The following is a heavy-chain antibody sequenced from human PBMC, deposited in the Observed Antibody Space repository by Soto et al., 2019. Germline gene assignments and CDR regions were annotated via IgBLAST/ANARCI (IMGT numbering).Heavy chain of an antibody. CDR1: GYTFTSYG. V-gene: IGHV1-18*01. D-gene: IGHD3-3*01. CDR2: ISAYNGNT. J-gene: IGHJ6*03. Sequence: ASVKVSCKASGYTFTSYGISWVRQAPGQGLEWMGWISAYNGNTNYAQKLQGRVTMTTDTSTRTAYMELRSLRSDDTAVYYCARDKGVVGNYDFWSGYTGTYYYMDVWGKGTTVTVSS. CDR3: ARDKGVVGNYDFWSGYTGTYYYMDV.